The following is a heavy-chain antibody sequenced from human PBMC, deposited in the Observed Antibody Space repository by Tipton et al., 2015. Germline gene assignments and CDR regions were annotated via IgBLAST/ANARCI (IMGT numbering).Heavy chain of an antibody. CDR2: ISYTETS. Sequence: TLSLTCTVFGGSVSSGSYYWSWIRQPPGKGLEWIGYISYTETSHYNASLKSRVTISIDTSKNQFSLKLSSVTAADTAVYYCARDLEHGMDVWGQGTTVTVSS. CDR1: GGSVSSGSYY. J-gene: IGHJ6*02. D-gene: IGHD5-24*01. V-gene: IGHV4-61*01. CDR3: ARDLEHGMDV.